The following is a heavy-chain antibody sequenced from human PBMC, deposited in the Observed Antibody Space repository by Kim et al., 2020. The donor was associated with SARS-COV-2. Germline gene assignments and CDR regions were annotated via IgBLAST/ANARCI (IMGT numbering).Heavy chain of an antibody. J-gene: IGHJ5*02. CDR3: AREGDSSSWPTQLVCDP. Sequence: LKSRVTISVDTSKNQFSRKLSSVTAADTAVYYCAREGDSSSWPTQLVCDPWGQGTLVTVSS. V-gene: IGHV4-30-2*04. D-gene: IGHD6-13*01.